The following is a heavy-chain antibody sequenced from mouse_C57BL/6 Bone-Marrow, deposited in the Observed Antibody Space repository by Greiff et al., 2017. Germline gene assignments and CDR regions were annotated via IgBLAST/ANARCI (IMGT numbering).Heavy chain of an antibody. V-gene: IGHV1-64*01. J-gene: IGHJ1*03. Sequence: VQLQQPGAELVKPGASVKLSCKASGYTFTSYWMHWVKQRPGQGLEWIGMIHPNSGSTNYNETFKSKATLTVDKSSSTAYMQLSSLTSDDSAVYYWARFAYPWYFDVWGTGTTVTVSS. CDR2: IHPNSGST. CDR1: GYTFTSYW. CDR3: ARFAYPWYFDV.